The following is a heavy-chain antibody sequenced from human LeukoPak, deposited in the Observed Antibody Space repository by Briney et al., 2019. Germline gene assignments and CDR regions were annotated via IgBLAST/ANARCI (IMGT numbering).Heavy chain of an antibody. V-gene: IGHV4-59*08. D-gene: IGHD4/OR15-4a*01. Sequence: SETLSLTCTVSGGSISNYYWSWIRQSPGKGLEWIGYIYYSGSTKYSPSLKSRVTTSVDTSKNQFSLKLSSVTAADTAVYYCARHATSDYGFPLDYWGQGTLVTVSS. CDR3: ARHATSDYGFPLDY. CDR2: IYYSGST. CDR1: GGSISNYY. J-gene: IGHJ4*02.